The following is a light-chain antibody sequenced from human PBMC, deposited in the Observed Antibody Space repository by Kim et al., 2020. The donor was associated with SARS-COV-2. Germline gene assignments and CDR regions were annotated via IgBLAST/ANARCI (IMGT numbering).Light chain of an antibody. CDR3: AAWDSLSSSYV. J-gene: IGLJ1*01. CDR2: SSS. V-gene: IGLV1-44*01. Sequence: ELTQPPSASGTPGQRVTISCSGSSSNIGRNSVNWYQQLPGTAPKLLIYSSSQRPSGVPDRFSASKSGTSASLAISGLQSEDEADYYCAAWDSLSSSYVFGSGTKVTVL. CDR1: SSNIGRNS.